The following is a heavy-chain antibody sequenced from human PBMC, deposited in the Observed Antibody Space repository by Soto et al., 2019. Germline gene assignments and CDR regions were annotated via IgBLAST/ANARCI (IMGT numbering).Heavy chain of an antibody. D-gene: IGHD6-19*01. CDR1: GGGNLRDYR. J-gene: IGHJ4*02. CDR3: ARGRTAVAGMGDDFDY. CDR2: IIPKLGSA. Sequence: GASVKVSCKASGGGNLRDYRTTWVRRAPGQGLEWMGGIIPKLGSANYAQKLQGRVTMTTDTSTSTAYMELRSLRSDDTAVYYCARGRTAVAGMGDDFDYWGQGTLVTVSS. V-gene: IGHV1-18*04.